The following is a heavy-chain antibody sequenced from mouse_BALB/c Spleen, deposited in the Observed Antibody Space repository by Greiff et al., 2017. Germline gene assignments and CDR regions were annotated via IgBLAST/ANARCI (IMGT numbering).Heavy chain of an antibody. D-gene: IGHD2-4*01. CDR2: IWSGGST. J-gene: IGHJ4*01. Sequence: VKLVESGPSLVQPSQSLSITCTVSGFSLTSYGVHWVRQSPGKGLEWLGVIWSGGSTDYNAAFMSRLSITKDNSKSQVFFKMNSLQADDTAIYYCAKKEGPSTMIKGYAMDYWGQGTSVTVSS. CDR3: AKKEGPSTMIKGYAMDY. V-gene: IGHV2-5-1*01. CDR1: GFSLTSYG.